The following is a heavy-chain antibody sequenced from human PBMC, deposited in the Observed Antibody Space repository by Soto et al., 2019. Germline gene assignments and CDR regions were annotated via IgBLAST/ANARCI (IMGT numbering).Heavy chain of an antibody. Sequence: PGGSLRLSCAASGFTFSNYWMHWVRQAPGKGLEWVSSISSSSSYIYYADSVKGRFTISRDNAKNSLYLQMNSLRAEDTAVYYCAKNPGYYYDSTGYHFDYWGQGTLVTVSS. V-gene: IGHV3-21*04. D-gene: IGHD3-22*01. J-gene: IGHJ4*02. CDR1: GFTFSNYW. CDR3: AKNPGYYYDSTGYHFDY. CDR2: ISSSSSYI.